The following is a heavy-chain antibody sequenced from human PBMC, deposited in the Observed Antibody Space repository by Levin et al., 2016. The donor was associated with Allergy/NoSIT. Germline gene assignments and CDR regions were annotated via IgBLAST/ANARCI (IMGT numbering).Heavy chain of an antibody. CDR3: ARDGPMYRGYGDYGGHNYYYYGMDV. V-gene: IGHV4-61*08. J-gene: IGHJ6*02. CDR1: GGSISSGGYY. D-gene: IGHD4-17*01. CDR2: IYYSGST. Sequence: LRLSCTVSGGSISSGGYYWSWIRQPPGKGLEWIGYIYYSGSTNYNPSLKSRVTISVDTSKNQFSLKLSSVTAADTAVYYCARDGPMYRGYGDYGGHNYYYYGMDVWGQGTTVTVSS.